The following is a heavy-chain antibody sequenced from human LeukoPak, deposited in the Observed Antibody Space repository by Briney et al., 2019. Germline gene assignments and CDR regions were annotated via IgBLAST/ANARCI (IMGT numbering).Heavy chain of an antibody. V-gene: IGHV3-23*01. D-gene: IGHD3-22*01. J-gene: IGHJ4*02. CDR2: ISGSGGST. CDR1: GFTLSSYA. Sequence: GGSLRLSCAASGFTLSSYAMSWVRQAPGKGLEWVSAISGSGGSTYYADSVKGRFTISRDNSKNTLYLQMNSLRAEDTAVYYCAKGDGRDSSGFDYWGQGTLVTDSS. CDR3: AKGDGRDSSGFDY.